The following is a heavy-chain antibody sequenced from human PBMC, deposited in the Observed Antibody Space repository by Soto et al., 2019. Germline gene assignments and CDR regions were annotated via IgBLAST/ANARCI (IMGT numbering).Heavy chain of an antibody. D-gene: IGHD6-19*01. CDR2: IYWNDEI. V-gene: IGHV2-5*01. CDR3: SRLGLRGFSGNTHGWGG. CDR1: GFSLSSSGAG. J-gene: IGHJ6*02. Sequence: SGPTLVNPTQTLTLTCSFTGFSLSSSGAGVGWFRQSPGKALEWLALIYWNDEIRYSPSLASRLTITKDTSKDQVGLTLTNLGPVDTATYYCSRLGLRGFSGNTHGWGGWGQGTTVTVSS.